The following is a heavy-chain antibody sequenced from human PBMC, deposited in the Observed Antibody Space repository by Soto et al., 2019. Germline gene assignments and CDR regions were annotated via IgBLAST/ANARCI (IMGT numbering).Heavy chain of an antibody. CDR3: TRGISGTYYYYYGMDI. J-gene: IGHJ6*02. D-gene: IGHD1-26*01. CDR2: IYSSGST. Sequence: SETLSLTCTVSGGSISNFFWSWIRQPAGKGLEWIGRIYSSGSTNYNPSLKSRVTMSLDTSKNQFSLKLNSVTAADTAVYYCTRGISGTYYYYYGMDIWGQGTTVTAP. V-gene: IGHV4-4*07. CDR1: GGSISNFF.